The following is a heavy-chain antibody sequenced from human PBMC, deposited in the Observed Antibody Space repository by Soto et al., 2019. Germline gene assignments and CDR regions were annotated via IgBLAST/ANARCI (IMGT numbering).Heavy chain of an antibody. J-gene: IGHJ3*02. CDR2: IWYDGSNK. CDR1: GFTFSSYG. CDR3: ARAGYYDSSGSDAFDI. V-gene: IGHV3-33*01. D-gene: IGHD3-22*01. Sequence: GSLRLSCAASGFTFSSYGMHWVRQAPGKGLEWVAVIWYDGSNKYYADSVKGRFTISRDNSKNTLYLQMNSLRAEDTAVYYCARAGYYDSSGSDAFDIWGQGTMVTVS.